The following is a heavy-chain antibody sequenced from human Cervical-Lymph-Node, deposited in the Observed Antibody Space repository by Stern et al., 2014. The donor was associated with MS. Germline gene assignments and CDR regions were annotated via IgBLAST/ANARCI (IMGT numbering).Heavy chain of an antibody. Sequence: EVQLVESGGGLVQPGGSLRLSCAGFNFRSYWMHWVRQAPGKGLVGVACITRDVSRRYADSVKGRFTISRDNAKNTMYLQMSSLRVEDTAVYYCARGVVSVSTLGDYYYGMDVWGQGTTVTVSS. V-gene: IGHV3-74*02. J-gene: IGHJ6*01. D-gene: IGHD2-2*01. CDR3: ARGVVSVSTLGDYYYGMDV. CDR1: FNFRSYW. CDR2: ITRDVSR.